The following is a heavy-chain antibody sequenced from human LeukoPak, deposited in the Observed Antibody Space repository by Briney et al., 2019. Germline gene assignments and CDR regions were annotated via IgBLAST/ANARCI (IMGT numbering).Heavy chain of an antibody. CDR2: XNPNSGNT. J-gene: IGHJ4*02. V-gene: IGHV1-8*01. D-gene: IGHD2-2*01. CDR3: ARTDYCSSTSCLNDFDY. Sequence: GASVKVSCKASGXTXXSYXXNWVRXAXGQGLXXMGXXNPNSGNTGYAQKFQGRVTMTRNTSISTAYMELSSLRSEDTAVYYCARTDYCSSTSCLNDFDYWGQGTLVTVSS. CDR1: GXTXXSYX.